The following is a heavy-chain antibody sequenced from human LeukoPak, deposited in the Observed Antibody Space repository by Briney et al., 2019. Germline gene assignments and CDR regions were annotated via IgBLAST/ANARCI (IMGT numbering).Heavy chain of an antibody. CDR1: GGSFSGYY. J-gene: IGHJ5*02. CDR2: INHSGST. D-gene: IGHD6-6*01. CDR3: ARAKIYSSSRTNWFDP. Sequence: SETLSLTCAVYGGSFSGYYWSWIRQPPGKGLEWIGEINHSGSTKYNPSLKSRVSISVDTSKNQFSLKLSSVTAADTAVYYCARAKIYSSSRTNWFDPWGQGTLVTVSS. V-gene: IGHV4-34*01.